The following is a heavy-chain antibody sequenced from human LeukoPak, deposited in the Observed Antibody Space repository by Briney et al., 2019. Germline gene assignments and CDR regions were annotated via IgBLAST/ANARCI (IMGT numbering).Heavy chain of an antibody. V-gene: IGHV4-38-2*02. Sequence: PSETLSLTCTVSGYSISSGYYWGWIRQPPGKGLEWIGSIYHSGSTYYNPSLKSRVTISVDKSKNQFSLKLSSVTAADTAVYYCARVVEWELLGAYFDYWGQGTLVTVSS. CDR1: GYSISSGYY. CDR3: ARVVEWELLGAYFDY. D-gene: IGHD1-26*01. J-gene: IGHJ4*02. CDR2: IYHSGST.